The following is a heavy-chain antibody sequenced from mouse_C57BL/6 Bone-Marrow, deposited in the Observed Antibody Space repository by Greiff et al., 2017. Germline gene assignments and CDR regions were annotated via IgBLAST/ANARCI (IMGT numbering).Heavy chain of an antibody. CDR2: INPSSGYT. CDR3: ARLVTDWFAY. Sequence: QVQLKQSGAELARPGASVKMSCKASGYTFTSYTMHWVKQRPGQGLEWIGYINPSSGYTKYNQKFKDKATLTADKSSSTAYMQLRSLTSEDSAVYYCARLVTDWFAYWGQGTLVTVSA. J-gene: IGHJ3*01. V-gene: IGHV1-4*01. D-gene: IGHD2-2*01. CDR1: GYTFTSYT.